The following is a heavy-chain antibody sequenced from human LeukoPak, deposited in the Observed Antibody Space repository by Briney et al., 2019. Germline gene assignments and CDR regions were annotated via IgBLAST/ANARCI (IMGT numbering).Heavy chain of an antibody. V-gene: IGHV4-61*01. CDR1: GGSVTSGRNH. J-gene: IGHJ4*02. Sequence: PSETLSLTCTVSGGSVTSGRNHWNWIRQPPGKGLEWIGYISYGGSTNYNPSLKSRVTISIDTSKNQFSLKLSSVTAADTAVYYCARDSGDFDYWGQGTLVTVSS. CDR2: ISYGGST. CDR3: ARDSGDFDY.